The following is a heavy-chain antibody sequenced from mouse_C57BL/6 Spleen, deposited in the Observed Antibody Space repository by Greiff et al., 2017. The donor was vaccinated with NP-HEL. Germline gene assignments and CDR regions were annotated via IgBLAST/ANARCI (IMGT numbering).Heavy chain of an antibody. V-gene: IGHV1-69*01. CDR1: GYTFTSYW. CDR3: ARGPVVATGYFDY. J-gene: IGHJ2*01. Sequence: VQLQQPGAELVMPGASVKLSCKASGYTFTSYWMHWVKQRPGQGLEWIGEIDPSDSYTNYNQKFKGKSTLTVDKSSSTAYMQLSSLTSEDSAVYYCARGPVVATGYFDYWGQGTTLTVSS. CDR2: IDPSDSYT. D-gene: IGHD1-1*01.